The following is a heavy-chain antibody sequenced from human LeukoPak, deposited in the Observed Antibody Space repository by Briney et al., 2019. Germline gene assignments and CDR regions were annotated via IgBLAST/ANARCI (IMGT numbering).Heavy chain of an antibody. CDR1: GFTFSNAW. V-gene: IGHV3-15*01. J-gene: IGHJ4*02. Sequence: PGGSLRLSCAASGFTFSNAWMSWVRQAPGKGLEWVGRIKSKTDGGTTDYAAPVKGRFTISRDDSKNTLYLKMNSLKTEDTAVYYCTTDSYYDSSGYRDYWGQGTLVTVSS. D-gene: IGHD3-22*01. CDR2: IKSKTDGGTT. CDR3: TTDSYYDSSGYRDY.